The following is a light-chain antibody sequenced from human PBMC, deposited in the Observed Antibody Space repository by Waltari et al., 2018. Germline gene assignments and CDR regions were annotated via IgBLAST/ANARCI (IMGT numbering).Light chain of an antibody. V-gene: IGLV8-61*01. CDR2: KGS. J-gene: IGLJ3*02. CDR3: SLYMGSGIWV. CDR1: SGSVSTTSY. Sequence: QTVVTQEPSLSVSPGGTVTLTCAFTSGSVSTTSYATCYQQPPGQPPRTLVYKGSSRSSGVPDRFSGSVLGNTAALTITGAQADDESNYYCSLYMGSGIWVFGGGTKLTVL.